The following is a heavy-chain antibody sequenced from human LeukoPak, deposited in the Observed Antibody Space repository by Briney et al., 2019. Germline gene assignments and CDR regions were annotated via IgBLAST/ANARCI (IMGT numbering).Heavy chain of an antibody. D-gene: IGHD2/OR15-2a*01. Sequence: GGSLRLSCAASGFTFSSYWMHWVRQAPGEGLVWVSSISSTSNYIYYADSVKGRFTISRDNAKNSLYLQMKSLRAEDTAVYYCARGKTSQNIVTRKTYNWFDPWGQGTLVTVSS. CDR2: ISSTSNYI. V-gene: IGHV3-21*01. J-gene: IGHJ5*02. CDR1: GFTFSSYW. CDR3: ARGKTSQNIVTRKTYNWFDP.